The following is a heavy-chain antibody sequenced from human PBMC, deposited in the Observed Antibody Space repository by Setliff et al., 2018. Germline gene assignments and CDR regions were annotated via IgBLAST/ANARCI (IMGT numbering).Heavy chain of an antibody. CDR1: GGSFSGYY. CDR2: INHSGST. CDR3: ARHVLGQQLVYNWFDP. D-gene: IGHD6-13*01. Sequence: PSETLSLTCAVYGGSFSGYYWSWIRQPPGEGLEWIGEINHSGSTYYNPSLKSRVTISVDTSKNQFSLKLSSVTAADTAVYYCARHVLGQQLVYNWFDPWGQGTLVTVSS. V-gene: IGHV4-34*01. J-gene: IGHJ5*02.